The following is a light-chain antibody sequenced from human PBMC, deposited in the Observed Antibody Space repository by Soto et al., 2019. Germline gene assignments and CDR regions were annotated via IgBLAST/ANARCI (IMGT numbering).Light chain of an antibody. Sequence: DIQMTQSPSSLSACVGDRVTITCRASQAISKSLAWYQQKPGKVPKLLIYAASTLQSGVPSRFSGSGSGTDFTLTISSLQPEDVATYYCQKYFSAPWTFGQGTKVEIK. V-gene: IGKV1-27*01. J-gene: IGKJ1*01. CDR2: AAS. CDR1: QAISKS. CDR3: QKYFSAPWT.